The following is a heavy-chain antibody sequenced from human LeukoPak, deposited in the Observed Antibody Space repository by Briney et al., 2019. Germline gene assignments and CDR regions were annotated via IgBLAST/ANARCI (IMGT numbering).Heavy chain of an antibody. J-gene: IGHJ4*02. V-gene: IGHV1-69*01. CDR3: ARSERDATVTTDY. CDR1: GGTFSSYA. CDR2: ISPIFGTA. D-gene: IGHD4-17*01. Sequence: SVKVSCKASGGTFSSYAISWVRQAPGQGLEWMGGISPIFGTANYAQKFQGRVTNTADESTSTAYMELSSLRSEDTAVYYCARSERDATVTTDYWGQGTLVTVSS.